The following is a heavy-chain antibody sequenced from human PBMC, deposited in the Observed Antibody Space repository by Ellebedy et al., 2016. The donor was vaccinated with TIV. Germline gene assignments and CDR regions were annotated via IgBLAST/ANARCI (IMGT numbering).Heavy chain of an antibody. CDR3: AREGVGATSAYDY. CDR2: ISAYNGNT. V-gene: IGHV1-18*04. D-gene: IGHD1-26*01. CDR1: GYTFTSYG. J-gene: IGHJ4*02. Sequence: ASVKVSXKASGYTFTSYGISWVRQAPGQGLEWMGWISAYNGNTNYAQKFQGRVTITADESTSTAYMELSSLRSEDTAVYYCAREGVGATSAYDYWGQGTLVTVSS.